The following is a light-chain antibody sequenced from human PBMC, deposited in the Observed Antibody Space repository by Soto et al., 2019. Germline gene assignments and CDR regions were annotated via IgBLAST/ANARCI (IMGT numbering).Light chain of an antibody. CDR1: SSTIGAGYD. V-gene: IGLV1-40*01. J-gene: IGLJ2*01. Sequence: QSVLTQPPSVSGAPGQRVTISCTGSSSTIGAGYDVHWYQQLPGTAPKLLIYGNSNRPSGVPDRFSGSKSGTSASLAITGLQAEDEADYYCQSYDSSLSAVFGGGTKVTVL. CDR3: QSYDSSLSAV. CDR2: GNS.